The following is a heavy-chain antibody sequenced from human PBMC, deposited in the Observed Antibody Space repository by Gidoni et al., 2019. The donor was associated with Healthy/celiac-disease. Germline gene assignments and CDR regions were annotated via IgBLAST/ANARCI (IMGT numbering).Heavy chain of an antibody. CDR1: GGSFSGYY. J-gene: IGHJ4*02. Sequence: QVQLQQWGAGLLKPSETLSLTCAVSGGSFSGYYWSWIRQPPGKGLEWIGEINHSGSTNYNPSLKSRVTISVDTSKNQFSLKLSSVTAADTAVYYCARLVVRFLEWPPYYFDYWGQGTLVTVSS. V-gene: IGHV4-34*01. CDR3: ARLVVRFLEWPPYYFDY. CDR2: INHSGST. D-gene: IGHD3-3*01.